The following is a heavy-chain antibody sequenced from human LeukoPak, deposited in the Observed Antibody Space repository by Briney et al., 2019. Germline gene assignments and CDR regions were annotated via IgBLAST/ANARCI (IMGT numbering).Heavy chain of an antibody. V-gene: IGHV3-23*01. CDR3: AKGRTGFSYGYGIDY. J-gene: IGHJ4*02. D-gene: IGHD5-18*01. Sequence: PGGSLRLSCAASGFTFSSYAMSWVRQAPGKGLEWVSSISTSDGTTYYADSVKGRFTISRDNSKNTLYLQMNSLRAEDAAIYYCAKGRTGFSYGYGIDYWSQGTLVTVSS. CDR1: GFTFSSYA. CDR2: ISTSDGTT.